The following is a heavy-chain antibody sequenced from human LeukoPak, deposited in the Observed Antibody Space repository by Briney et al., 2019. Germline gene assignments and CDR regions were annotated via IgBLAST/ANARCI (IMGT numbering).Heavy chain of an antibody. Sequence: ASVTVSCKASGYTFTGYYMHWVRQAPGQGLEWMGWINPNSGGTNYAQKFQGRVTMTRDTSISTAYMELSRLRSDDTAVYYCARDVAGYCSGGSCYPRVTDYWGQGTLVTVSS. CDR2: INPNSGGT. CDR1: GYTFTGYY. D-gene: IGHD2-15*01. J-gene: IGHJ4*02. V-gene: IGHV1-2*02. CDR3: ARDVAGYCSGGSCYPRVTDY.